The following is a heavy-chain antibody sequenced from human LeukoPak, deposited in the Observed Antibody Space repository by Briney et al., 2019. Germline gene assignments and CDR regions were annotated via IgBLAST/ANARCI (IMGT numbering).Heavy chain of an antibody. CDR2: IYYSGST. V-gene: IGHV4-39*01. J-gene: IGHJ4*02. CDR1: GGSISSSNYY. CDR3: ARGGIVRGAD. Sequence: SQTLSLTCTVSGGSISSSNYYWGWIRRPPGKGLEWIGSIYYSGSTYYNPSLKSRVTVSVDTSKNQFSLKLSSVTAADTAVYYCARGGIVRGADWGQGALVTVSS. D-gene: IGHD3-10*01.